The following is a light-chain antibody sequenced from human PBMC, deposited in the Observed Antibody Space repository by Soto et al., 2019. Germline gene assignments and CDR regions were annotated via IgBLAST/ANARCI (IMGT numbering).Light chain of an antibody. CDR3: SSYTSSSTPYV. Sequence: QYVLTQTASVSWSHGQSNTISCTGTSSDVGGYNYVSWYQQHPGKAPKLMIYEVSNRHSGVSNRFSGSKSGNTASLTISGLQAEDEADYYCSSYTSSSTPYVFGTGTKLNVL. J-gene: IGLJ1*01. CDR1: SSDVGGYNY. V-gene: IGLV2-14*01. CDR2: EVS.